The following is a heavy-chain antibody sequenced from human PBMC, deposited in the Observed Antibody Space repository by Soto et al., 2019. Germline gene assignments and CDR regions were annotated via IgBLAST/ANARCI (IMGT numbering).Heavy chain of an antibody. J-gene: IGHJ4*02. CDR1: GFTFSSYS. CDR2: ISSSSSYI. D-gene: IGHD5-12*01. Sequence: EVQLVESGGGLVKPGGSLRLSCAASGFTFSSYSMNWVRQAPGKGLEWVSSISSSSSYIYYTDSVKGRFTISRDNAKNSLYLQMNSLRAEDTAVYYCAREEVATSTSSDYWGQGTLVTVSS. V-gene: IGHV3-21*01. CDR3: AREEVATSTSSDY.